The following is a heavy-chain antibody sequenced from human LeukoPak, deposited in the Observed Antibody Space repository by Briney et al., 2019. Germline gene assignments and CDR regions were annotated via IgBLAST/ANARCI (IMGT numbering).Heavy chain of an antibody. CDR1: GFTFSSYA. CDR3: ARAQGRYCSGGSCQLFDY. CDR2: ISSSSSTI. V-gene: IGHV3-48*01. Sequence: GGSLRLSCAASGFTFSSYAMYWVRQAPGKGLEWVSYISSSSSTIYYADSVKGRFTISRDNAKNSLYLQMNSLRAEDTAAYYCARAQGRYCSGGSCQLFDYWGQGTLVTVSS. D-gene: IGHD2-15*01. J-gene: IGHJ4*02.